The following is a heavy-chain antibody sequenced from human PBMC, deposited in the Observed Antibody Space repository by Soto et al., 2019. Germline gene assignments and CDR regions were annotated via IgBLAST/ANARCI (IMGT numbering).Heavy chain of an antibody. Sequence: GGSLRLSCAASGFTFSSYGMHWVRQAPGKGLEWVTFIWYDGNNKYYADSVKGRFTISRDNSKNTLYLQMNSLRAEDTAVYYCAKGVPGIAVAGTGYFQHWGQGTLVTVSS. CDR3: AKGVPGIAVAGTGYFQH. J-gene: IGHJ1*01. CDR2: IWYDGNNK. CDR1: GFTFSSYG. V-gene: IGHV3-30*02. D-gene: IGHD6-19*01.